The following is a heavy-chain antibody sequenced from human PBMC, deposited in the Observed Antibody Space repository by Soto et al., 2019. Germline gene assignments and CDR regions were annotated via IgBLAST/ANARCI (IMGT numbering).Heavy chain of an antibody. CDR3: ATDPRLYYYYGMDV. Sequence: AWGSLLISCATSVFTFSSYAMSWVGQAPGKGLEWVSAISGSGGSTYYADSVKGRFTISRDNSKNTLYLQMNSLRAEDTAVYYCATDPRLYYYYGMDVWGHGTTVTVSS. V-gene: IGHV3-23*01. CDR1: VFTFSSYA. CDR2: ISGSGGST. J-gene: IGHJ6*01.